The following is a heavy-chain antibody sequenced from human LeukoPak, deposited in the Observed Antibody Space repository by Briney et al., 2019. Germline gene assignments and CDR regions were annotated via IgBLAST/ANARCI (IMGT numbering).Heavy chain of an antibody. CDR1: GFTFSSYG. V-gene: IGHV3-30*18. CDR3: AKDQWLRYYYYGMDV. CDR2: ISYDGSNK. D-gene: IGHD6-19*01. J-gene: IGHJ6*02. Sequence: GVSLRLSCAASGFTFSSYGVHWVRQAPGKGLEWVAVISYDGSNKYYADSVKGRFTISRDNSKNTLYLQMNSLRAEDTAVYYCAKDQWLRYYYYGMDVWGQGTTVTVSS.